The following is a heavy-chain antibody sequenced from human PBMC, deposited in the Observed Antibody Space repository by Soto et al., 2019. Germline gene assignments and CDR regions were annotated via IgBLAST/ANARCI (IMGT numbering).Heavy chain of an antibody. D-gene: IGHD3-10*01. J-gene: IGHJ6*02. Sequence: QVQLVESGGGVVQPGRSLRLSCAASGFTFSSYGMHWVRQAPGKGLEWVSVIWNDGSNKYYADSVKGRFTISKDNSKNTLYLQMNSLRAQDTAVYYCARDDGLGVSYFYYGMDVWGQGTTVTVSS. CDR2: IWNDGSNK. CDR1: GFTFSSYG. V-gene: IGHV3-33*01. CDR3: ARDDGLGVSYFYYGMDV.